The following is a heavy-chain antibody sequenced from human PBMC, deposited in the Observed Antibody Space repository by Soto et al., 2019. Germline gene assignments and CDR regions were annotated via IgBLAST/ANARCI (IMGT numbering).Heavy chain of an antibody. D-gene: IGHD2-21*02. CDR2: IYHSGST. J-gene: IGHJ6*02. V-gene: IGHV4-30-2*01. CDR3: AGAAFCGGDCYSSYYYGMDV. Sequence: PSETLSLTCAVSGGSISSGGYSWSWIRQPPGKGLEWIGYIYHSGSTYYNPSLKSRVTISVDRSKNQFSLKLSSVAAADTAVYSCAGAAFCGGDCYSSYYYGMDVWGQGTTVTVSS. CDR1: GGSISSGGYS.